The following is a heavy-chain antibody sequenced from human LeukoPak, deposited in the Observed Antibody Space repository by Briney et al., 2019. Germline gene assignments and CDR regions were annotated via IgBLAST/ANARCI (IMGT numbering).Heavy chain of an antibody. CDR2: IKQDGSEK. D-gene: IGHD2-15*01. CDR1: GFTFSSYW. J-gene: IGHJ4*02. CDR3: ARSPIVVVVAATPPDY. Sequence: GGSLRLSCAASGFTFSSYWMSWVRQAPGKGLEWVANIKQDGSEKYYVDSVKGRFTISRDNAKNSLYLQMNSLRAEDTAVYYCARSPIVVVVAATPPDYWGQGTLVTVSS. V-gene: IGHV3-7*01.